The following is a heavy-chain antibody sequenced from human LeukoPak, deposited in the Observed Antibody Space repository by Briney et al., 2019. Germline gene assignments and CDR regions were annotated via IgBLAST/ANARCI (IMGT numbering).Heavy chain of an antibody. J-gene: IGHJ3*02. CDR2: IYPGDSDT. CDR3: VRLVDLGAFDI. CDR1: GYSFTNYW. D-gene: IGHD3-3*01. Sequence: GESLKISCKGSGYSFTNYWIGWVRQMPGKGLEWMGIIYPGDSDTRYSPSFQGQVTVSADKSVSTAYLQWSSLKASDTAMYYCVRLVDLGAFDIWGQGTMVTVSS. V-gene: IGHV5-51*01.